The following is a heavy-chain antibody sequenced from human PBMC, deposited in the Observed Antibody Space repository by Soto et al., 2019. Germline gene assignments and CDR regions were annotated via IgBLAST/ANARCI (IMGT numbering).Heavy chain of an antibody. V-gene: IGHV5-10-1*01. J-gene: IGHJ6*02. CDR2: IDPSDSYT. Sequence: GESLKISCKGSGYPFTSYWISWVRQMPGKGLEWMGRIDPSDSYTNYSPSFQGHVTISADKSISTAYLQWSSLKASDTAMYYCARTSMQSRGFSYGHGGMDVWGQGTTVTVSS. CDR3: ARTSMQSRGFSYGHGGMDV. CDR1: GYPFTSYW. D-gene: IGHD5-18*01.